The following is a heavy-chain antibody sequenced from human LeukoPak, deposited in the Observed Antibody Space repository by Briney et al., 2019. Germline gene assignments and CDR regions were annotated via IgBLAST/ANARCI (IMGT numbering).Heavy chain of an antibody. CDR2: IYYSGST. J-gene: IGHJ1*01. V-gene: IGHV4-59*08. CDR3: ASNLRADLGYCSGGSCYHAEYFQH. Sequence: SETLSLTCTVSGGSISSYHWSWIRQPPGKGLEWIGYIYYSGSTNYNPSLKSRVTISVDTSKNQFSLKLSSVTAADTAVYYCASNLRADLGYCSGGSCYHAEYFQHWGQGTLVTVSS. CDR1: GGSISSYH. D-gene: IGHD2-15*01.